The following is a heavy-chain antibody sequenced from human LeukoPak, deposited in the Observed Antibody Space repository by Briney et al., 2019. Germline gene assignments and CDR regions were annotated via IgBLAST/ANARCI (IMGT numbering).Heavy chain of an antibody. Sequence: PGGSLRLSCAASGFTFSNYGMHWVRQAPGKGLEWVAAISYDGSNKDYADSVKGRFTISRDNSKNMLFVQMNSLRAEDTAVYYCAKDRGEQWLVYAFDIWGQGTMVTVSS. CDR3: AKDRGEQWLVYAFDI. D-gene: IGHD6-19*01. V-gene: IGHV3-30*18. J-gene: IGHJ3*02. CDR2: ISYDGSNK. CDR1: GFTFSNYG.